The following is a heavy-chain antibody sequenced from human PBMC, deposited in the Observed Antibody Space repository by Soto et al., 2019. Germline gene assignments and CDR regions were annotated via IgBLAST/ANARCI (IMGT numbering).Heavy chain of an antibody. J-gene: IGHJ4*02. V-gene: IGHV3-23*01. D-gene: IGHD4-17*01. Sequence: GGSLRLSCAASGFTFSTYAMSWVRQAPGKGLEWVSAISGSGGSTYYADSVKGRFTISRDNSKNTLYLQMNSLRAEDTAVYYCAKGEHWGLPTVTTLVGFDYWGQGTLVTVSS. CDR2: ISGSGGST. CDR1: GFTFSTYA. CDR3: AKGEHWGLPTVTTLVGFDY.